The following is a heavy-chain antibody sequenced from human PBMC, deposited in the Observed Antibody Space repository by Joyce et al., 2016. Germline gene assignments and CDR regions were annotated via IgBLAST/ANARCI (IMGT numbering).Heavy chain of an antibody. V-gene: IGHV3-48*01. CDR3: AGGQESNWGGVDY. Sequence: EVQLVESGGGLVQPGGSLRLSCAASGFTFSSYSMNWVRQAPGKGLEWVSYISSSSSTIYYADSVKGRFTISRDNAKNSLFLQMSSLRAEDTAVYYCAGGQESNWGGVDYWGQGTLVTVSS. D-gene: IGHD7-27*01. CDR2: ISSSSSTI. J-gene: IGHJ4*02. CDR1: GFTFSSYS.